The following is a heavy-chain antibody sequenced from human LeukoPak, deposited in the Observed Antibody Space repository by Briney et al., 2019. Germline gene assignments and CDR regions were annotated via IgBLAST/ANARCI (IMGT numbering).Heavy chain of an antibody. CDR1: GFTFSSNA. D-gene: IGHD1-26*01. CDR2: ISSNGGST. CDR3: VKKSSPPKWELHSSFDY. V-gene: IGHV3-64D*06. Sequence: GGSLRLSCSASGFTFSSNAMDWLRQAPGKGLEYVSAISSNGGSTYYADSVKGRFTISRDNSKNTLYLEMSSLRAEVTAVYYCVKKSSPPKWELHSSFDYWGQGTLVTVSS. J-gene: IGHJ4*02.